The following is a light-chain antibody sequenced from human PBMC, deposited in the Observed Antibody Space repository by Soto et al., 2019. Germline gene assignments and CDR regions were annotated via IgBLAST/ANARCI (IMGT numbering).Light chain of an antibody. CDR3: QQYGSSGT. CDR2: GAS. Sequence: IFFTQSPSTLSLSPGERATLSCRASQSVSSSYLAWYQQKPGQAPRLLIYGASSRATGIPDRFSGSGSGTDFTLTISRLEPEDFAVYYCQQYGSSGTFGQGTKVDIK. V-gene: IGKV3-20*01. CDR1: QSVSSSY. J-gene: IGKJ1*01.